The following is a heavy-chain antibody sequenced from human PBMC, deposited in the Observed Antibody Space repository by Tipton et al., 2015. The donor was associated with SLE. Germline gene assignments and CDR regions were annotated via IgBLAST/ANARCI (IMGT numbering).Heavy chain of an antibody. CDR1: GGTFSSYA. V-gene: IGHV1-69*01. Sequence: QSGPEVKKPGSSVKASCKASGGTFSSYAISWVRQAPGQGLEWMGGIIPIFGTANYAQKFQGRVTITADESTSTAYMELSSLRSEDTAGYYRASPPLGAFYFDYWGQGTLVTVSS. CDR2: IIPIFGTA. D-gene: IGHD3-16*01. CDR3: ASPPLGAFYFDY. J-gene: IGHJ4*02.